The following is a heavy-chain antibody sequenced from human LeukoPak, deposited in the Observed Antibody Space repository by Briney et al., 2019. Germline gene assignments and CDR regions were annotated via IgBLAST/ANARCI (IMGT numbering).Heavy chain of an antibody. Sequence: GESLRISCRASGYIFTNFWINWVRQVPGKGLEWMGRIDPTDSSTNYSPSFQGHVTISVDKSISTAYLQWSSLEASDTAMYYCVRLFPQPYGSGSYSPPDYWGQGTLVIVS. CDR3: VRLFPQPYGSGSYSPPDY. CDR2: IDPTDSST. J-gene: IGHJ4*02. CDR1: GYIFTNFW. D-gene: IGHD3-10*01. V-gene: IGHV5-10-1*01.